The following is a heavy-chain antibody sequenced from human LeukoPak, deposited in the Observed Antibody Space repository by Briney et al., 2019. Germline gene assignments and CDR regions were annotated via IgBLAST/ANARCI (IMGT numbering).Heavy chain of an antibody. Sequence: PSQTLSLTCTVSGGSISSGGYYWSWIRQPPGKGLEWIGYIYHSGSTYYNPSLKSRVTISVDTSKNQFSLKLSSVTAADTAVYYCARRLSVEVAGAGPTRPLSAFDIWGQGTMVTVSS. V-gene: IGHV4-30-2*02. CDR2: IYHSGST. D-gene: IGHD2-15*01. J-gene: IGHJ3*02. CDR3: ARRLSVEVAGAGPTRPLSAFDI. CDR1: GGSISSGGYY.